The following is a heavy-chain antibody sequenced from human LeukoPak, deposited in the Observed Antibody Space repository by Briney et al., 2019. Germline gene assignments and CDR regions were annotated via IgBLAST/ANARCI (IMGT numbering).Heavy chain of an antibody. D-gene: IGHD3-10*01. CDR1: GGSFSNHY. V-gene: IGHV4-59*11. J-gene: IGHJ5*02. CDR3: AGERTDARSWIDP. CDR2: IHYSGST. Sequence: SETLSLTCTVSGGSFSNHYWTWMRQPPGKGLEWIGYIHYSGSTKHNPSLKRRINISVDTSKNQFSLKVNSVTAADTAVYYCAGERTDARSWIDPWGQGTLVTVSS.